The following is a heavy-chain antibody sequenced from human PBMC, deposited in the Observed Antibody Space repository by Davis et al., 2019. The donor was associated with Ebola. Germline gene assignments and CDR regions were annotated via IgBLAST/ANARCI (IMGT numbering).Heavy chain of an antibody. J-gene: IGHJ5*02. CDR1: GASISSGGHY. V-gene: IGHV4-31*03. CDR2: IYYSGST. Sequence: SETLPLTCTVSGASISSGGHYWSSIRQHPGKRLEWIGYIYYSGSTNSNPSLKSRVTISVDTSKNQFSLKLSSVTAADTAVYYCARAIGGRGGWFDPWGQGTLVTVSS. D-gene: IGHD3-16*01. CDR3: ARAIGGRGGWFDP.